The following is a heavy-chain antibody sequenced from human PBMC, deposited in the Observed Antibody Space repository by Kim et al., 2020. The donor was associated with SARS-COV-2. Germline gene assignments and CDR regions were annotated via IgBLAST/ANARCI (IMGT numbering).Heavy chain of an antibody. D-gene: IGHD3-22*01. CDR1: GFTFSNAW. CDR3: TTDSPNLLTGGHDSSPWYFDL. V-gene: IGHV3-15*01. CDR2: IKSKTDGGTT. Sequence: GGSLRLSCAASGFTFSNAWMSWVRQAPGKGLEWVGRIKSKTDGGTTDYAAPVKGRFTISRDDSKNTLYLQMNSLKTEDTAVYYCTTDSPNLLTGGHDSSPWYFDLWGRGTLVTVSS. J-gene: IGHJ2*01.